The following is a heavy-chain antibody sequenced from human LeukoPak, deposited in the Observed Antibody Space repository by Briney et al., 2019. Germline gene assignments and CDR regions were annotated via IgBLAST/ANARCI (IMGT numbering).Heavy chain of an antibody. CDR2: ISSSSSYI. V-gene: IGHV3-21*01. J-gene: IGHJ4*02. D-gene: IGHD3-9*01. CDR1: GFTFSSYS. Sequence: GGSLRLSCAASGFTFSSYSMNWVRQAPGKGLEWVSSISSSSSYIYYADSVKGRFTISRDNAKNSLYLQMNSLRAEDTAVYYCARDTVTYYDILTGYPEALDYWGQGTLVTVSS. CDR3: ARDTVTYYDILTGYPEALDY.